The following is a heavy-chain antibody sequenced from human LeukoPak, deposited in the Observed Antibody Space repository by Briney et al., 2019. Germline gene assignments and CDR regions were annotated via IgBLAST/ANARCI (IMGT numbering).Heavy chain of an antibody. J-gene: IGHJ4*02. CDR1: GYTFTSYY. CDR3: ARGTYYYDSSGYLAVFDY. Sequence: ASVKVSCKASGYTFTSYYMHWVRQAPGQGLEWMGIINPIGNSTAYAQKFQGRVTMTRDTSTSTVYMELSSLRSEDTAVYHCARGTYYYDSSGYLAVFDYWGQGTLVTVSS. D-gene: IGHD3-22*01. CDR2: INPIGNST. V-gene: IGHV1-46*01.